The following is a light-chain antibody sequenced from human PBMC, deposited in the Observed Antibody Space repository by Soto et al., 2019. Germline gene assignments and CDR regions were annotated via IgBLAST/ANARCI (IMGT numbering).Light chain of an antibody. Sequence: QSALTQPPSASGSPGQSVTISCTGTSSDVGGYNYVSWYQQHPGKAPKLMIYEVSKRPSGVPDRFSGSRSGNTATLTVFGXXXXXXXDYYCSSYAGSNNYVFGTGTKVTVL. J-gene: IGLJ1*01. CDR3: SSYAGSNNYV. CDR1: SSDVGGYNY. V-gene: IGLV2-8*01. CDR2: EVS.